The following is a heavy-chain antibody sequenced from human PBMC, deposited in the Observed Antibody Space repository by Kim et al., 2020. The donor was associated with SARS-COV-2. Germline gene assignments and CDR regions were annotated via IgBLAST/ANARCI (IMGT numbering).Heavy chain of an antibody. D-gene: IGHD2-15*01. CDR1: GFTVSSNY. Sequence: GGSLRLSCAASGFTVSSNYMSWARQAPGQGLEWVAVIYDGDNKFYIDSVRGRFTISRDDSKNTLHLQMNSLGAEDTAVYYCARVRRCSGGTCYSYAMDVWGQGTTVTVSS. J-gene: IGHJ6*02. V-gene: IGHV3-53*01. CDR3: ARVRRCSGGTCYSYAMDV. CDR2: IYDGDNK.